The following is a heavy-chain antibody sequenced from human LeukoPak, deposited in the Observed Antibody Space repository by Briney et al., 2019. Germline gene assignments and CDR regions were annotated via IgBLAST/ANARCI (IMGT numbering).Heavy chain of an antibody. D-gene: IGHD2-2*01. CDR2: ISSSGSTI. Sequence: GGSLRLSCAASGFTFSSYEMNRVRQAPGKGLEWVSYISSSGSTIYYADSVKGRFTISRDNAKNSLYLQMNSLRAEDTAVYYCARDSVIGDIVVVPAAPRYYYYGMDVWGKGTTVTVSS. CDR1: GFTFSSYE. J-gene: IGHJ6*04. CDR3: ARDSVIGDIVVVPAAPRYYYYGMDV. V-gene: IGHV3-48*03.